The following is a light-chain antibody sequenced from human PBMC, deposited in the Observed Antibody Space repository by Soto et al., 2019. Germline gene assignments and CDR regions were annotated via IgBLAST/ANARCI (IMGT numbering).Light chain of an antibody. CDR1: QYISNY. V-gene: IGKV1-27*01. CDR3: QKYNIPPRT. Sequence: DIQLTQSPSSLSVSVGDRVTITCLASQYISNYLDWYQQKPGKVPKLLIYAASTLQSGFPSRFGGSGSGTAFTLTISSLQPEDVAPYYCQKYNIPPRTFGEGTKVEIK. J-gene: IGKJ1*01. CDR2: AAS.